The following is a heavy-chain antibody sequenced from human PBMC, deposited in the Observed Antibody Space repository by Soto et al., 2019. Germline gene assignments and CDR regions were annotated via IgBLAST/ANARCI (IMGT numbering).Heavy chain of an antibody. CDR2: INGDGSRT. CDR3: ARGQAPGEVSHSYGMAV. CDR1: GFTFSYYW. V-gene: IGHV3-74*01. Sequence: EVQLVESGGGLVQPGGSLRLSCAASGFTFSYYWMHWVRQAPGKGLVWVSRINGDGSRTSYADSVKGRFTMSRDNAKNTLYPQMNSLRAEDGGVYYCARGQAPGEVSHSYGMAVGGKGTTATFPS. J-gene: IGHJ6*04.